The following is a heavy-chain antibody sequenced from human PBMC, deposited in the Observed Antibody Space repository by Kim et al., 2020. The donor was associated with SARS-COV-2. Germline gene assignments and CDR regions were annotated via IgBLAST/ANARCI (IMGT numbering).Heavy chain of an antibody. CDR1: GFTFSSYE. V-gene: IGHV3-48*03. D-gene: IGHD3-9*01. CDR3: ARDQGYYDILTGYYEARTFDY. Sequence: GGSLRLSCAASGFTFSSYEMNWVRQAPGKGLELVSYISSSGSTIYYADSVKGRFTISRDNAKNSLYLQMNSLRAEDTAVYYCARDQGYYDILTGYYEARTFDYWGQGTLVTVSS. J-gene: IGHJ4*02. CDR2: ISSSGSTI.